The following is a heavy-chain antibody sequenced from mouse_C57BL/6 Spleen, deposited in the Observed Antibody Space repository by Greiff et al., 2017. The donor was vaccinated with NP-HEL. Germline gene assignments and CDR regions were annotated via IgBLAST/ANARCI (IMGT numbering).Heavy chain of an antibody. J-gene: IGHJ2*01. V-gene: IGHV1-15*01. CDR1: GYTFTDYE. CDR3: TREGMGGYGY. CDR2: IDPETGGT. Sequence: QVQLQQSGAELVRPGASVTLSCKASGYTFTDYEMHWVKQTPVHGLEWIGAIDPETGGTAYNQKFKGKAILTADKSSSTAYMELRSLTSEDSAVYYCTREGMGGYGYWGQGTTLTVSS. D-gene: IGHD2-2*01.